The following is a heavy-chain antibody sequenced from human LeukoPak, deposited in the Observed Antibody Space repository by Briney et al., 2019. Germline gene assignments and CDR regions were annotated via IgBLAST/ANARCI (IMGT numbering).Heavy chain of an antibody. D-gene: IGHD6-13*01. V-gene: IGHV4-31*03. Sequence: PSQTLSLTCTVSGGSISSGGYYWSWIRQHPGKGLEWIGYMYHSGSTYYNPSLKSRVTISGDTSKNQFSLKLSSVTAVDTCVYYCARVLTYSSIYYMDVWGKGTTVTVSS. J-gene: IGHJ6*03. CDR3: ARVLTYSSIYYMDV. CDR1: GGSISSGGYY. CDR2: MYHSGST.